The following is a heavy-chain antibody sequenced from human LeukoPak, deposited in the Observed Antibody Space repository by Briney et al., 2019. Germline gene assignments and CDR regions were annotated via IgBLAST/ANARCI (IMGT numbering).Heavy chain of an antibody. D-gene: IGHD6-19*01. CDR1: GYTFANYG. J-gene: IGHJ4*02. CDR3: ARDVGGSIRGAVAGWDY. V-gene: IGHV1-18*01. CDR2: STPYKGNT. Sequence: ASVNVSCKASGYTFANYGISWVRQAPGQGLEWLGWSTPYKGNTKYAQKVQGRVTMTTDTSTTKAYMELPTLRSDDTAVYYCARDVGGSIRGAVAGWDYWGQGTPVTVSS.